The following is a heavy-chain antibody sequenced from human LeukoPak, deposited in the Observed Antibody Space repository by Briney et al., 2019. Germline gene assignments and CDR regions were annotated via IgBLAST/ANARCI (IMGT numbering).Heavy chain of an antibody. J-gene: IGHJ4*02. V-gene: IGHV4-61*02. CDR3: AGSGSYWLYYFDY. Sequence: SQTLSLTCTVSGGSISSGSYYWSWIRQPAGKGLEWIGRINTSGSTNYNPSLKSRVTISVDTSKNQFSLKLTSVTAADTAVYYCAGSGSYWLYYFDYWGQGTLVTVSS. D-gene: IGHD1-26*01. CDR1: GGSISSGSYY. CDR2: INTSGST.